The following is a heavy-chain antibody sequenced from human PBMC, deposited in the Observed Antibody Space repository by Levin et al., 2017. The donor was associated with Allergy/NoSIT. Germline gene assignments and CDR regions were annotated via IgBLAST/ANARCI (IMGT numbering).Heavy chain of an antibody. CDR1: GYTFTSYD. CDR3: ARGPGSTVSLDY. CDR2: MNPNSGYT. Sequence: ASVKVSCKASGYTFTSYDINWVRQATGQGLEWMGRMNPNSGYTGYAQKLQGRVTMTRDTSTSTAYMELSSLRSEDTAVYYCARGPGSTVSLDYWGQGTLVTVSS. J-gene: IGHJ4*02. D-gene: IGHD4-17*01. V-gene: IGHV1-8*01.